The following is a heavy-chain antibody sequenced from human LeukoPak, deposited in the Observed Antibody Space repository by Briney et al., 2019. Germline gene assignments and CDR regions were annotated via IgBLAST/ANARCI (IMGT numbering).Heavy chain of an antibody. CDR2: ISSRRSTM. D-gene: IGHD3-3*01. J-gene: IGHJ3*02. CDR1: EFTFGSYS. V-gene: IGHV3-48*04. Sequence: GSLRLSCAASEFTFGSYSMNWVRQAPGKGLEWVSYISSRRSTMYYADSVKGRFTISRDNAKNSLYLQMNSLRAEDTAVYYCARVGYDDAFDIWGQGTMVTVSS. CDR3: ARVGYDDAFDI.